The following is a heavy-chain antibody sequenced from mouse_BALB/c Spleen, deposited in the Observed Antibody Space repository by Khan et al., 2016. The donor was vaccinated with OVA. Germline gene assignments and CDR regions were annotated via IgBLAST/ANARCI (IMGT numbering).Heavy chain of an antibody. D-gene: IGHD2-4*01. CDR1: GYSFTSYW. J-gene: IGHJ2*01. V-gene: IGHV1-5*01. Sequence: DVQLQESGTVLARPGASVKMSCKASGYSFTSYWIHWVKQRPGQGLEWIGAIYPGISDTRYNQKFKGKAKLTAVTSASTAYMELSSLTNEDSAVYYCTRSYDSYYFDYWGQGTTLPVSS. CDR3: TRSYDSYYFDY. CDR2: IYPGISDT.